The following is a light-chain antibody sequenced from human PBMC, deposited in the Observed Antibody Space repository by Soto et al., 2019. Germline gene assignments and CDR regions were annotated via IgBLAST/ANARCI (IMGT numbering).Light chain of an antibody. CDR3: CSNASSRL. CDR2: EAS. CDR1: SSSFVSYNL. J-gene: IGLJ2*01. Sequence: QSALTQPASVSGSPGQSITISCTGSSSSFVSYNLVSWFQQHPGKAPKLMIYEASKRPSGVSNRFSGSKSGNTASLTISGLQAEDDDYCYCCSNASSRLFGGGTKVTVL. V-gene: IGLV2-23*01.